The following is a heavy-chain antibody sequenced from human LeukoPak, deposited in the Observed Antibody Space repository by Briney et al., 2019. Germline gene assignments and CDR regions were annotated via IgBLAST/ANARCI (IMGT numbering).Heavy chain of an antibody. D-gene: IGHD4-17*01. CDR1: GGSISSYY. V-gene: IGHV4-59*01. Sequence: SETLSLTCTVSGGSISSYYWSWIRQPPGKGLEWIGYIYYSGSTNYNPSLKSRVTISVDTSKNQFSLKLSSVTAADTAVYYCARGKTYGDYPWDYWGQGTLVTVSS. J-gene: IGHJ4*02. CDR3: ARGKTYGDYPWDY. CDR2: IYYSGST.